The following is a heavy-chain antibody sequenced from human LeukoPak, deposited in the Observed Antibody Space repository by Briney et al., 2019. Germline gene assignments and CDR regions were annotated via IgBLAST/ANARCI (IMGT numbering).Heavy chain of an antibody. Sequence: GGSLRLSCAASGFTFSSYWMHWVRQAPGKGLVWVSQINSDGSSTSYADSVKGRFTISRDNAKNTLYLQMNSLRAEDTAVYYCARDRLVMTTVVTKNWFDPWGQGTLVTVSS. CDR3: ARDRLVMTTVVTKNWFDP. CDR2: INSDGSST. D-gene: IGHD4-23*01. J-gene: IGHJ5*02. V-gene: IGHV3-74*01. CDR1: GFTFSSYW.